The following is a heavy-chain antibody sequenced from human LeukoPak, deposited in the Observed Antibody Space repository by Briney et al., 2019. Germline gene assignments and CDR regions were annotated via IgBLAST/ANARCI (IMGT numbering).Heavy chain of an antibody. D-gene: IGHD6-6*01. CDR3: ARIWGGGSALAPADY. J-gene: IGHJ4*02. CDR1: GFTFSSYA. V-gene: IGHV3-64*01. Sequence: GGSLRLSCAASGFTFSSYAMHWVRQAPGKGLEYVSAISSNGGSTYYANSVKGRFTISRDNSKNTLYLQMGSLRAEDMAVYYCARIWGGGSALAPADYWGQGTLLTVSS. CDR2: ISSNGGST.